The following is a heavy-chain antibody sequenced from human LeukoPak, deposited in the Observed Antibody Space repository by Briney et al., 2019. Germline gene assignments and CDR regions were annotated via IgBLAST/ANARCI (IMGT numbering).Heavy chain of an antibody. V-gene: IGHV5-51*01. CDR2: IYPGNSQT. J-gene: IGHJ4*02. D-gene: IGHD2-2*01. CDR3: ARRGICSSTSCQYYFDY. CDR1: GYSFTNYW. Sequence: GESLKISCKAFGYSFTNYWIDWVRQMPGKGLEWMGNIYPGNSQTTYRPSFEGQVTISADRSISTAYLQWNSLKASDTAMYYCARRGICSSTSCQYYFDYWGQGTLVTVSS.